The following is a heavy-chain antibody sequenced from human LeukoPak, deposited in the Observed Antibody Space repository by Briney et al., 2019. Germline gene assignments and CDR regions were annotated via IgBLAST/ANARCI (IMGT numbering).Heavy chain of an antibody. J-gene: IGHJ4*02. D-gene: IGHD2-2*01. Sequence: ASVKVSCKASGYTFTGYYMHWVRQAPGQGLEWMGWINPNSGGTNHAQKFQGRVTMTRDTSISTAYMELSRLRSDDTAVYYCARLDCSSTSCYYPRIGPLDYWGQGTLVTVSS. V-gene: IGHV1-2*02. CDR3: ARLDCSSTSCYYPRIGPLDY. CDR2: INPNSGGT. CDR1: GYTFTGYY.